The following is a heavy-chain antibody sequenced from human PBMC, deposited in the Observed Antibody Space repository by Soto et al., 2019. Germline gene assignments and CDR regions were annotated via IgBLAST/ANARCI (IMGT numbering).Heavy chain of an antibody. CDR2: MNPNSGNT. V-gene: IGHV1-8*01. D-gene: IGHD2-2*01. CDR1: GYTFTSYD. J-gene: IGHJ5*02. CDR3: ARRMDYCSSTSCFGRYNWFDP. Sequence: QVQLVQSGAEVKKPGASVKVSCKASGYTFTSYDINWVRQATGQGLEWMGWMNPNSGNTGYAQKCQGRVTMTRNTSISTAYMELSSLRSEDTAVYYCARRMDYCSSTSCFGRYNWFDPWGQGTLVTVSS.